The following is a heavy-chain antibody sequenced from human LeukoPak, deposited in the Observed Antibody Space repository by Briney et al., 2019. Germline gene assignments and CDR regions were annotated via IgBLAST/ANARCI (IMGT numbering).Heavy chain of an antibody. CDR3: ARGRSGSSSGWYFVY. CDR2: IYACGTT. J-gene: IGHJ4*02. D-gene: IGHD3-22*01. V-gene: IGHV3-53*01. CDR1: GFRVKCNF. Sequence: PGGSQRLSYTVSGFRVKCNFLIGVRQAPARGLAWMSFIYACGTTSYAGSVKGRFTLSINNSENTIYLQLNSLRVEDTAVYYCARGRSGSSSGWYFVYWGQGTLVTVSS.